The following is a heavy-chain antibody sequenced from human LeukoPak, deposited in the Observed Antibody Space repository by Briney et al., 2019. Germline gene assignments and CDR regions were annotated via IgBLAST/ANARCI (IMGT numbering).Heavy chain of an antibody. J-gene: IGHJ5*02. V-gene: IGHV3-23*01. CDR3: AKGIGPFDP. CDR2: ISGSGGST. D-gene: IGHD3-16*02. CDR1: GFSLSRYA. Sequence: PGGSLRLSCAVSGFSLSRYAMSWVRKAPGKGLEWVSAISGSGGSTYYADSVKGRFTISRDNSKNTLYLQMNSLRAEDTAVYYCAKGIGPFDPWGQGTLVTVSS.